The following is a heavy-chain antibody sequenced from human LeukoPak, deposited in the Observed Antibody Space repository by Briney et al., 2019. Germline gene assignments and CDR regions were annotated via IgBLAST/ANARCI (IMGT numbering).Heavy chain of an antibody. D-gene: IGHD3-10*01. Sequence: SETLSLTCAVYGGSFSGYYWTWIRQPPGKGLEWIGEIHYSGSATYNPSLKSRVTISVDTSKNQFSLKMNSVTAADTAVYYCARGQWFRAFWGRGAPVTVSS. CDR2: IHYSGSA. CDR1: GGSFSGYY. CDR3: ARGQWFRAF. V-gene: IGHV4-34*01. J-gene: IGHJ4*02.